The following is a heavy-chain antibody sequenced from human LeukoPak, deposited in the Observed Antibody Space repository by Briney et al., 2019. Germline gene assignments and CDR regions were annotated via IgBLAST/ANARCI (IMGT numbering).Heavy chain of an antibody. V-gene: IGHV1-69*05. CDR3: ARDQTLQLWYFTFDY. D-gene: IGHD5-18*01. J-gene: IGHJ4*02. CDR1: GGTFSSYA. CDR2: IIPIFGTA. Sequence: GASVKVSCKASGGTFSSYAISWVRQAPGQGLEWMGGIIPIFGTANYAQKFQGRVTITTDESTSTAYMELSSLRSEDTAVYYCARDQTLQLWYFTFDYWGQGTLVTVSS.